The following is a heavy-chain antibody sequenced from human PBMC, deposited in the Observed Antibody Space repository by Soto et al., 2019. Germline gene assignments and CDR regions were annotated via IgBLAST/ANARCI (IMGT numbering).Heavy chain of an antibody. J-gene: IGHJ3*02. CDR1: GFTVSSNY. CDR2: IYSGGST. D-gene: IGHD3-3*01. CDR3: ARGPLLDFWRGDDAFDI. V-gene: IGHV3-66*01. Sequence: EVQLVESGGGLVQPGGSLRLSCAASGFTVSSNYMSWVRQALGKGLEWVSIIYSGGSTYYADSVKGRFTISRDNSKNTLYLQMNSLRAEDTAVYYCARGPLLDFWRGDDAFDIWGQSTMVTVSS.